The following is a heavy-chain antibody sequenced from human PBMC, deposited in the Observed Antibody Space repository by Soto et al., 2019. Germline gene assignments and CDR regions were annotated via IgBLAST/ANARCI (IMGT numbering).Heavy chain of an antibody. Sequence: PGESLKISCKGSGHIFSNYWIGWVRQMPGKGLEWMGTIYPGDSDTRYSRSFQGQVTITVDKSINTAYLQWSRLKASDTAIYYCARDFYGGYTYGPWDYWGQGALVTVSS. CDR2: IYPGDSDT. CDR3: ARDFYGGYTYGPWDY. D-gene: IGHD5-18*01. J-gene: IGHJ4*02. V-gene: IGHV5-51*01. CDR1: GHIFSNYW.